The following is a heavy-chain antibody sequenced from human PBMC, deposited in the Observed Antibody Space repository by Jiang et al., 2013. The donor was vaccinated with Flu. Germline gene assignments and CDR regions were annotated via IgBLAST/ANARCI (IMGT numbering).Heavy chain of an antibody. V-gene: IGHV4-39*01. CDR3: ARHSGSSGWAAPSYFDY. D-gene: IGHD6-19*01. CDR2: IYYSGST. J-gene: IGHJ4*02. CDR1: GGSISSSSYY. Sequence: VKPSETLSLTCTVSGGSISSSSYYWGWIRQPPGKGLEWIGSIYYSGSTYYNPSLKSRVTISVDTSKNQFSLKLSSVTAADTAVYYCARHSGSSGWAAPSYFDYWGQGTLVTVSS.